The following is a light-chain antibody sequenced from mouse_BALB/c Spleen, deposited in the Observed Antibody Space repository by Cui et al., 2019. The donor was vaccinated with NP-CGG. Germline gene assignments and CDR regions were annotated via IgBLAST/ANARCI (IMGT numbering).Light chain of an antibody. CDR2: GTN. CDR3: ALWYSNHWV. J-gene: IGLJ1*01. Sequence: AVFTPASALTTSPGETVTLTCRSSTGAVTTNNYANWVQEKPDHLFTGLIGGTNNRAPGVPARFSGSLIGDKAALTITGAQTEDEAIYFCALWYSNHWVFGGGTKLTVL. V-gene: IGLV1*01. CDR1: TGAVTTNNY.